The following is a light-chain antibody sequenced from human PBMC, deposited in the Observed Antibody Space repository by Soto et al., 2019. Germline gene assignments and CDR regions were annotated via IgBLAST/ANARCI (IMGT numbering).Light chain of an antibody. CDR2: DIS. CDR3: SSYSGSSTHV. J-gene: IGLJ1*01. V-gene: IGLV2-14*01. Sequence: QCALTQPASVSGSPGQSITISCTGTSSDVGGYHYVSWYQQHPGKAPKLMLYDISTRPSVVSNRFSGSNSGNTASLATSGSQAEAEAVYYCSSYSGSSTHVFGPLTKLPVL. CDR1: SSDVGGYHY.